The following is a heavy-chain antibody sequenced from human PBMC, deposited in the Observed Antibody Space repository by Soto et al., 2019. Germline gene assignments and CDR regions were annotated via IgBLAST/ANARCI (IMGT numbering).Heavy chain of an antibody. CDR1: GFTFSDYY. J-gene: IGHJ4*02. Sequence: QVQLVESGGGLVKPGGSLRLSCAASGFTFSDYYMSWIRQAPGKGLEWVSYISSSGSTIYYEGSVKGRFTISRDNAKNSLYLQMNSLRAEDTAVYYCARDHSQGIAVAGTLGYWGQGTLVTVSS. D-gene: IGHD6-19*01. CDR2: ISSSGSTI. CDR3: ARDHSQGIAVAGTLGY. V-gene: IGHV3-11*01.